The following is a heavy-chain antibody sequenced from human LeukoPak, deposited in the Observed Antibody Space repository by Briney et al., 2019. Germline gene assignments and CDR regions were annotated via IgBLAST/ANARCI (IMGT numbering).Heavy chain of an antibody. D-gene: IGHD5-18*01. V-gene: IGHV4-34*01. CDR1: GGSLSGYY. CDR2: INHSGST. J-gene: IGHJ4*02. Sequence: PSETLSLTCAVYGGSLSGYYWSWIRQPPGKGLEWIGEINHSGSTNYNPSLKSRVTISVDTSKNQFSLKLSSVTAADTAVYYCARGSGYSYRFFDYWGQGTLVTVSS. CDR3: ARGSGYSYRFFDY.